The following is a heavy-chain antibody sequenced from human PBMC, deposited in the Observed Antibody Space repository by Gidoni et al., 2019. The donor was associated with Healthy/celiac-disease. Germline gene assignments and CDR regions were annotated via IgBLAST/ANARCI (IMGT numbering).Heavy chain of an antibody. Sequence: QLQLQESGPGLVKPSETLSLTCTVSGGSIRSSSYYWGWIRQPPGKGLEGIGSIYYSGSTYYNPSLKSRVTISVDTSKNQFSLKLSSVTAADTAVYYCASEGVATIPPIDYWGQGTLVTVSS. CDR3: ASEGVATIPPIDY. D-gene: IGHD5-12*01. J-gene: IGHJ4*02. CDR2: IYYSGST. V-gene: IGHV4-39*07. CDR1: GGSIRSSSYY.